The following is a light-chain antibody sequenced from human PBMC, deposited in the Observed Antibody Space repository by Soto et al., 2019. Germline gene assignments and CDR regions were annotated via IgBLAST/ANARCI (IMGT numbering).Light chain of an antibody. CDR1: QGISTY. V-gene: IGKV1-8*01. CDR2: AAS. CDR3: PQYYSYPYT. Sequence: AIRMTQSPSSFSASTGDRVPITCRASQGISTYLALYQQKPGKAPKLLIYAASTLQSGVPSKFSGSGSGTDFTLTISGLQSEEFATYDCPQYYSYPYTFGQGTKLEIK. J-gene: IGKJ2*01.